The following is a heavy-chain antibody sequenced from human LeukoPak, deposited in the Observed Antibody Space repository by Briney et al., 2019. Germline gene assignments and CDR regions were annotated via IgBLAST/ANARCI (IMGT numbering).Heavy chain of an antibody. CDR1: GFTFSSNW. Sequence: PGGSLRLSCTAFGFTFSSNWMTWVRQAPGKGLEWVATIRPDGNERYFVDSVKGRFTISRDNAKNSLYLQMDSLRAEDTAVYYCAKYTRSFDYWGQGTLITVSS. V-gene: IGHV3-7*02. CDR2: IRPDGNER. CDR3: AKYTRSFDY. D-gene: IGHD6-6*01. J-gene: IGHJ4*02.